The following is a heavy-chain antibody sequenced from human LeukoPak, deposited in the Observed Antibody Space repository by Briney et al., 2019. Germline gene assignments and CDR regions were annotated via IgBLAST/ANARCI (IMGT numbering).Heavy chain of an antibody. D-gene: IGHD2-2*01. CDR3: ARVARANCSSTSCYVLSNWFDP. CDR2: ISAYNGNT. J-gene: IGHJ5*02. Sequence: ASVKVSCKASGYTFTSYGISWVRQAPGQGLEWMGWISAYNGNTNYAQKLQGRVTMTTDTSTSTAYMELRSPRSDDTAVYYCARVARANCSSTSCYVLSNWFDPWGQGTLVTVSS. CDR1: GYTFTSYG. V-gene: IGHV1-18*01.